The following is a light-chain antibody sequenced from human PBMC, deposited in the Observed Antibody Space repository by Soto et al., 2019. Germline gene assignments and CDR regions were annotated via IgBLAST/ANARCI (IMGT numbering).Light chain of an antibody. CDR3: SSYTTTTAWV. Sequence: QSALTQPASVSGSPGQSITMACTGSSSDVGAYKYVSWFQQHPGKAPKLIIYEVSNRPSGVSDRFSGSKSGNTASLTISGLQAEDEADYHCSSYTTTTAWVFGGGTKVTVL. V-gene: IGLV2-14*01. J-gene: IGLJ3*02. CDR2: EVS. CDR1: SSDVGAYKY.